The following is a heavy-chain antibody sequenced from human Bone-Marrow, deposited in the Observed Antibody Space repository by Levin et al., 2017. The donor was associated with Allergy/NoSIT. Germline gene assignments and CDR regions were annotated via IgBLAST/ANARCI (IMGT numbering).Heavy chain of an antibody. Sequence: GSLSLTCSVSDDSISSYYWSWIRQPPGKGLEWIGFIYFRGNTNYNPSLKSRVTTSIDTSKNQFSLKLTSVTAADTAVYYCARVTSSSYWHFDLWGRGTQVTVSS. CDR2: IYFRGNT. CDR3: ARVTSSSYWHFDL. V-gene: IGHV4-59*01. D-gene: IGHD6-6*01. J-gene: IGHJ2*01. CDR1: DDSISSYY.